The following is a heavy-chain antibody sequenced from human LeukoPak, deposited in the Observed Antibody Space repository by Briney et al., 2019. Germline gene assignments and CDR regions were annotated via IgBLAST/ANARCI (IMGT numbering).Heavy chain of an antibody. CDR1: GFTFSSYG. CDR3: AKDPTEDGSGSYSHFDY. V-gene: IGHV3-30*18. J-gene: IGHJ4*02. Sequence: GGSLRLSCAAAGFTFSSYGTHWVRQAPGKGLEWVAVISYDGSNKYYADSVKGRFTISRDNSKNTLYLQMNSLRAEDTAVYYCAKDPTEDGSGSYSHFDYWGQGTLVTVSS. CDR2: ISYDGSNK. D-gene: IGHD3-10*01.